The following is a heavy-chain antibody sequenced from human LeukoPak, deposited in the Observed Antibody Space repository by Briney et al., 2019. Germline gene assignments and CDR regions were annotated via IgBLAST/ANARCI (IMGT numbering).Heavy chain of an antibody. J-gene: IGHJ4*02. CDR2: ISHDGSNQ. CDR3: TRGGVDY. CDR1: GFTFSRFG. Sequence: GGSLRLSCAASGFTFSRFGIHWVRQAPGKGLEWVALISHDGSNQYYGASVKGRFTISRDNSKNTLYLQMDSLRVEDTAVYYCTRGGVDYWGQGTLVTVSS. V-gene: IGHV3-30*03.